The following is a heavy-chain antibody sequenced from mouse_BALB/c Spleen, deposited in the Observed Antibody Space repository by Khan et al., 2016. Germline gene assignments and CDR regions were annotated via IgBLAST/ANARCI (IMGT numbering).Heavy chain of an antibody. Sequence: VKLEESGGGLVQPGGSMKLSCVASGFTFSNYWMNWVRQSPEKGLEWVAEIRLKSNNYATHYAESVKGRFTISSDDSKSSVYLQMNNLRAEDTGIYYCTRLTGSSMDYWGQGTSVTISS. CDR2: IRLKSNNYAT. CDR3: TRLTGSSMDY. D-gene: IGHD4-1*01. V-gene: IGHV6-6*02. CDR1: GFTFSNYW. J-gene: IGHJ4*01.